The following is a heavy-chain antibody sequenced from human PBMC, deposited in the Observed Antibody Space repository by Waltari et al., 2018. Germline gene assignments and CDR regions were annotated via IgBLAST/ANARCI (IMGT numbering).Heavy chain of an antibody. V-gene: IGHV4-34*01. CDR2: INQSGST. CDR3: ARDAGSGYYSWFDP. Sequence: QVQLQQWGAGLLKPSETLSLTCAVYGGSFNGYYWSWIRQPPGKGLEWIGEINQSGSTNYNPSLKSRVTISVDTSKNQFSLKLSSVTAADTAVYYCARDAGSGYYSWFDPWGQGTLVTVSS. J-gene: IGHJ5*02. D-gene: IGHD3-3*01. CDR1: GGSFNGYY.